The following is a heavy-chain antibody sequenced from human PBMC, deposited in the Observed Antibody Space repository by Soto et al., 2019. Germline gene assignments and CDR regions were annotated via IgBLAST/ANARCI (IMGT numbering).Heavy chain of an antibody. V-gene: IGHV1-8*01. CDR3: ARGEGYDFWSGYYQYYYGMDV. CDR1: GYTFTSYD. D-gene: IGHD3-3*01. Sequence: QVQLVQSGAEVKKPGASVKVSCKASGYTFTSYDINWVRQATGQGLEWMGWMNPNSGNTGYAQKFQGRVTMTRNTSISTAYMELSSLRSEDTAVYYCARGEGYDFWSGYYQYYYGMDVWGQGTTVTVSS. J-gene: IGHJ6*02. CDR2: MNPNSGNT.